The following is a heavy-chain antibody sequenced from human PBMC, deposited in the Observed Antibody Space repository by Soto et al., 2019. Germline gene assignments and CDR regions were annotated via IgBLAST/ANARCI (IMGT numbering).Heavy chain of an antibody. J-gene: IGHJ4*02. Sequence: PYVSLPLPSTPSRLTINCRSRYWRRNPRRPGQGLQSIGYISYSGSTYYNPSLKSRLTISADTSKNQFARKLSSVTAADTAVYYCVRGSIINMILRGLDSCGKVNLGTVAS. V-gene: IGHV4-31*02. CDR1: RLTINCRSRY. D-gene: IGHD3-22*01. CDR3: VRGSIINMILRGLDS. CDR2: ISYSGST.